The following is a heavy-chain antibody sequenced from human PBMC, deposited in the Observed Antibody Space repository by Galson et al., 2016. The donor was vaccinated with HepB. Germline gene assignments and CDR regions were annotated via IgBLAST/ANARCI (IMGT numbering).Heavy chain of an antibody. CDR2: IDDSGNI. CDR3: ARGVGHLYGLRFFYGMDV. CDR1: GASIENNQ. Sequence: ETLSLTCSVSGASIENNQWSWIRQPPGKGLEWIGYIDDSGNIKYSPSLQGRVTISIDASKNQFSLNVTSVTGGDTAVYFCARGVGHLYGLRFFYGMDVWGQGTTVTVS. V-gene: IGHV4-59*13. J-gene: IGHJ6*02. D-gene: IGHD3-16*01.